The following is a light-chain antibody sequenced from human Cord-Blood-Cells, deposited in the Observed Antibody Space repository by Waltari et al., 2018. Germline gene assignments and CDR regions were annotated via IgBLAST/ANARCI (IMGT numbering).Light chain of an antibody. Sequence: QSALTQPPSASGSPGQSVTISCTGTSSDVGGYNYVSWYQQHPGKAPKLMIYEVSKQPSVVPDRFSGSKSGNTASLTVSGLQAEDEADYYCSSYAGSNNLVFGGGTKLTVL. CDR2: EVS. CDR3: SSYAGSNNLV. CDR1: SSDVGGYNY. V-gene: IGLV2-8*01. J-gene: IGLJ2*01.